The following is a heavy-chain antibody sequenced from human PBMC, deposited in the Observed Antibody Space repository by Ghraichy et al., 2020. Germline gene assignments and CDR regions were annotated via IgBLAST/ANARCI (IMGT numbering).Heavy chain of an antibody. J-gene: IGHJ4*02. CDR2: IYSSGST. CDR1: GGSITNYY. D-gene: IGHD1-14*01. V-gene: IGHV4-4*07. CDR3: ARFSFRPGSTTNFDY. Sequence: SETLSLTCTVSGGSITNYYWGWIRQPAGKGLEWVGRIYSSGSTNYNPSLKTRVTMSVDTSKNQFSLKLTSVTAADTAVYYCARFSFRPGSTTNFDYWGQGTLVTVSS.